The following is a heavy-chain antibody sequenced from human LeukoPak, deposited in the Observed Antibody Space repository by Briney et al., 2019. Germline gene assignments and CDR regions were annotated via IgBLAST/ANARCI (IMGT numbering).Heavy chain of an antibody. CDR1: GFTVSSNY. J-gene: IGHJ4*02. D-gene: IGHD3-10*01. CDR3: ARAEYYYGSGSYYNSRGYYFDY. CDR2: IYSGGST. V-gene: IGHV3-53*01. Sequence: GGSLRLSCAASGFTVSSNYMSWVRQAPGKGLEWVSVIYSGGSTYYADSVKGRFTISRDNSKNTLYLQMNSLRAEDTAVYYCARAEYYYGSGSYYNSRGYYFDYWGQGTLVTVSS.